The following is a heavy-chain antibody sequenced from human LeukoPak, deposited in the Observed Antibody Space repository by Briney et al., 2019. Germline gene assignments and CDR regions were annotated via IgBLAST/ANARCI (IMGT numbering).Heavy chain of an antibody. Sequence: QPGRSLRLSCAASGFTFSSYGMHWVRQAPGKGLEWVAVIWYDGSNKYYADSVKGRFTISRDNSKNTLYLQMNSLRAEDTAVYYCARVPGYTRSWYFLDYWGQGTLVTVSS. J-gene: IGHJ4*02. D-gene: IGHD6-13*01. CDR2: IWYDGSNK. V-gene: IGHV3-33*01. CDR3: ARVPGYTRSWYFLDY. CDR1: GFTFSSYG.